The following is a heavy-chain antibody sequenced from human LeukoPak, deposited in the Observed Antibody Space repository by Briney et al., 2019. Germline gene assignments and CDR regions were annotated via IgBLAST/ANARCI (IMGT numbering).Heavy chain of an antibody. J-gene: IGHJ4*02. CDR3: ARLSFDSGSYGDTFDY. V-gene: IGHV4-39*01. CDR1: ASSISSSSYY. Sequence: SETLSLTCTVSASSISSSSYYWGWIRQPPGKGLEWIGDIYYSGNTYYNPSLKSRVTISVDTSKNQFSLKLASVTAADTAVYYCARLSFDSGSYGDTFDYWGQGTLVTVS. CDR2: IYYSGNT. D-gene: IGHD1-26*01.